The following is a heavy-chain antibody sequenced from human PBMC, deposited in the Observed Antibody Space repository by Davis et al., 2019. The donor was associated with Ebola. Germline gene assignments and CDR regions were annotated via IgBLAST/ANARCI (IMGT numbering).Heavy chain of an antibody. Sequence: PGGSLRLSCATSGFSFSTSFMGWVRQAPGKGLEWVSGIGTSRDNTYYVDSVKGRFTISRDNSKNTMYLQMNSLRAEDTAVYYCARDRLHVGIAARPSRDAFDIWGQGTMVTVSS. V-gene: IGHV3-23*01. CDR1: GFSFSTSF. CDR2: IGTSRDNT. J-gene: IGHJ3*02. CDR3: ARDRLHVGIAARPSRDAFDI. D-gene: IGHD6-6*01.